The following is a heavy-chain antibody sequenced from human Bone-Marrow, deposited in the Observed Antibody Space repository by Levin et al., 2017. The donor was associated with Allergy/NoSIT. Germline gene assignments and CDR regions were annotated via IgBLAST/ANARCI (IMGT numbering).Heavy chain of an antibody. V-gene: IGHV5-10-1*01. D-gene: IGHD3-3*01. J-gene: IGHJ6*03. CDR2: IDPSDSYT. CDR3: AKNSYDFWRSRAKKTDYYYYYMDV. Sequence: RGESPKISCKGSGYSFTSYWISWVRQMPGKGLEWMGRIDPSDSYTNYSPSFQGHVTISADKSISTAYLQWSSLKASDTAMYYCAKNSYDFWRSRAKKTDYYYYYMDVWGKGTTVTVSS. CDR1: GYSFTSYW.